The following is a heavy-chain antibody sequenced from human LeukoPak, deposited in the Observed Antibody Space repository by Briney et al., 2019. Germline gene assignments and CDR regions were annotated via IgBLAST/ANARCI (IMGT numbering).Heavy chain of an antibody. D-gene: IGHD3-10*01. V-gene: IGHV1-69*05. CDR3: ASDVDGMVRGGPPHFDY. CDR1: GGTFSSYA. CDR2: IIPIFGTA. J-gene: IGHJ4*02. Sequence: ASVKVSCKASGGTFSSYAISWVRQAPGQGLEWMGRIIPIFGTANYAQKFQGRVMITTDESTSTAYMELSSLRSEDTAVYYCASDVDGMVRGGPPHFDYWGQGTLVTVSS.